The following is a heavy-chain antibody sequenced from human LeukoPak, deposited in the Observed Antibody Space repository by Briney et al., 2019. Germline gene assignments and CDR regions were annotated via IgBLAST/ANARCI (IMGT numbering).Heavy chain of an antibody. Sequence: PGGSLRLSCAASGFIFSNFWMSWVRQAPGKGLEWVANIKQDGSEKYYVDSVKGRFTISRDNAKNSLYLQMNSLRAEDTAVYYCARGYGDYSYWGQGTLVTVSS. J-gene: IGHJ4*02. CDR3: ARGYGDYSY. CDR2: IKQDGSEK. D-gene: IGHD4-17*01. CDR1: GFIFSNFW. V-gene: IGHV3-7*01.